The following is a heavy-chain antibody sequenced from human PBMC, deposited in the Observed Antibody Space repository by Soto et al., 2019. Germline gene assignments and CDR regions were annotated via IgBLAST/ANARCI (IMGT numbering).Heavy chain of an antibody. J-gene: IGHJ4*02. CDR1: GFTFSSYA. CDR2: ISYDGSNK. D-gene: IGHD3-16*01. V-gene: IGHV3-30-3*01. CDR3: ARDWLGGSTVVTQGNFDY. Sequence: GGSLRLSCAASGFTFSSYAMHWVRQAPGKGLEWVAVISYDGSNKYYADSVKGRFTISRDNSKNTLYLQMNSLRAEDTAVYYCARDWLGGSTVVTQGNFDYWGQGTLVTVSS.